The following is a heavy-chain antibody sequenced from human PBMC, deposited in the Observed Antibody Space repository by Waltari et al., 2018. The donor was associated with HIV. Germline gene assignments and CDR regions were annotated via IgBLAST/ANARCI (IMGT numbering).Heavy chain of an antibody. CDR3: ARGGYYYDISGYYHY. CDR1: GFTFSNFA. CDR2: IWYDGEKK. J-gene: IGHJ4*02. D-gene: IGHD3-22*01. Sequence: QVQLVESGGGVVQPGRSLRLSCAASGFTFSNFAMHWVRQAPGNGLEWVAVIWYDGEKKYYADSVKGRFTISRDNSKNTLYLQMNSLRVEDTAVYYCARGGYYYDISGYYHYWGQGTLVTVSS. V-gene: IGHV3-33*01.